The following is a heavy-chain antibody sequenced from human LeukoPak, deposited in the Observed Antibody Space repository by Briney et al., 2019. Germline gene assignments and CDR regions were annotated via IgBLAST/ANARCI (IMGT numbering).Heavy chain of an antibody. Sequence: GGSLRLSCAASGFTFSSYAMSWVRQAPGKGPEWVSAISGSGGSTYYADSVKGRFTISRDNSKNTLYLQMNSLRAEDTAVYYCAKQGIWFGELSLDYWGQGTLVTVSS. CDR1: GFTFSSYA. J-gene: IGHJ4*02. CDR2: ISGSGGST. D-gene: IGHD3-10*01. V-gene: IGHV3-23*01. CDR3: AKQGIWFGELSLDY.